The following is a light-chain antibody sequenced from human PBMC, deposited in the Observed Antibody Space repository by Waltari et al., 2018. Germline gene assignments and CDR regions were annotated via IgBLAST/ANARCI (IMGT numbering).Light chain of an antibody. CDR2: DTS. J-gene: IGKJ4*01. Sequence: EVVLTQSPVTLSLSAGERASLSCRASESVYKYLAWYQQRPGQPPRLLIYDTSNRAAGVPGRLSGSGYGTDFALTITSLEAEDFAVYFCQQGSILPLTFGGGTRVEIK. V-gene: IGKV3-11*01. CDR3: QQGSILPLT. CDR1: ESVYKY.